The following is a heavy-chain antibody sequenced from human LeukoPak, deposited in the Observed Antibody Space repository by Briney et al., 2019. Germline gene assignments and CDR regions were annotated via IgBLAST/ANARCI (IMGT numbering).Heavy chain of an antibody. J-gene: IGHJ4*02. V-gene: IGHV4-34*01. Sequence: PSETPSLTCAVYGGSFSGYYWSWIRQPPGKGLEWIGEINHSGSTNYNPSLKSRVTISVDTSKNQFSLRLSSVTAADTAVYYCARDLGYPPMKAMPTYWGQGTLVTVSS. CDR2: INHSGST. D-gene: IGHD2-2*01. CDR3: ARDLGYPPMKAMPTY. CDR1: GGSFSGYY.